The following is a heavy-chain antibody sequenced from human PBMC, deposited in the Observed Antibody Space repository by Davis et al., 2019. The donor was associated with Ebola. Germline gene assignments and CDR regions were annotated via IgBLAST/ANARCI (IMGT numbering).Heavy chain of an antibody. D-gene: IGHD4-17*01. V-gene: IGHV3-23*01. CDR1: GFTFSSYA. CDR3: ARSETTTSFDH. CDR2: ISGSGSST. Sequence: GESLKISCAASGFTFSSYAMSWVRQAPGKGLEWVSAISGSGSSTYYADSVKGRFTISRDNAKDSVYLQMTSLSADDTAVYYCARSETTTSFDHWGQGTLVTVSS. J-gene: IGHJ4*02.